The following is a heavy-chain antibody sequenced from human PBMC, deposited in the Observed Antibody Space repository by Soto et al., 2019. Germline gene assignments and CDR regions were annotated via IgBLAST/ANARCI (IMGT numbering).Heavy chain of an antibody. V-gene: IGHV1-3*01. CDR3: ARGPISLYSAAFR. J-gene: IGHJ4*02. CDR2: INGGNGDT. D-gene: IGHD6-13*01. Sequence: QVQLVQSGAEMRKPGASVMVSCKASGYTFTSYAMNWLRQAPGQRVEWMGWINGGNGDTKYSQRFQDRVTITRAKSANTAYLELSILTSEDTAIYYCARGPISLYSAAFRWGRGPPVTVSS. CDR1: GYTFTSYA.